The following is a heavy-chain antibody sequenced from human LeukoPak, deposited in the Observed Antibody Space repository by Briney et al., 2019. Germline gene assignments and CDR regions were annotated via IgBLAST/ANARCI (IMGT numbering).Heavy chain of an antibody. CDR1: GYTFTDYY. D-gene: IGHD3-22*01. Sequence: ASVKVSCKVSGYTFTDYYMHWVQQAPGKGLEWMGLVDPEDGETIYAEKFQGRVTITADTSTDTAYMELSSLRSAHTAVYYCATGLMYYYDSSGYPYYYYSMDVWGKGTTVTVSS. CDR3: ATGLMYYYDSSGYPYYYYSMDV. J-gene: IGHJ6*03. V-gene: IGHV1-69-2*01. CDR2: VDPEDGET.